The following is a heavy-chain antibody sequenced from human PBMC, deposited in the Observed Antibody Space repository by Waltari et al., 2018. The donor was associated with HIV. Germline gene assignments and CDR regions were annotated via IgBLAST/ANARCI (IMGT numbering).Heavy chain of an antibody. CDR2: INHSGST. CDR3: ARRAGRLLFGHGMDV. D-gene: IGHD2-2*01. V-gene: IGHV4-34*01. J-gene: IGHJ6*02. CDR1: GGSFSGYY. Sequence: QVQLQQWGAGLLKPSETLSLTCAVYGGSFSGYYWSWIRQPPGKGLEWIGEINHSGSTNYNPSLKSRVTISVDTSKNQFSLKLSSVTAADTAVYYCARRAGRLLFGHGMDVWGQGTTVTVSS.